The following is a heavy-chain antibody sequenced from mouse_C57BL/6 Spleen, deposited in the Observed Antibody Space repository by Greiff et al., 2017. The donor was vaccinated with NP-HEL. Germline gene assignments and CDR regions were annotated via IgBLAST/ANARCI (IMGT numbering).Heavy chain of an antibody. Sequence: VQLQQPGAELVRPGTSVKLSCKASGYTFNSYWMHWVKQRPGQGLEWIGVIDPSDSYTNYNQKFKGKATLTVDTSSSTACMQLSSLTSEDSAVYYCARAGDWLAWFAYWGQGTLVTVSA. V-gene: IGHV1-59*01. CDR2: IDPSDSYT. CDR1: GYTFNSYW. D-gene: IGHD3-1*01. CDR3: ARAGDWLAWFAY. J-gene: IGHJ3*01.